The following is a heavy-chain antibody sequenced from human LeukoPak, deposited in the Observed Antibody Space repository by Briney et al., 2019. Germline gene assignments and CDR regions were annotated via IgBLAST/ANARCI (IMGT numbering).Heavy chain of an antibody. V-gene: IGHV4-34*01. CDR2: INHSGST. Sequence: SETLSLTCAVYGGSFSGYYWSWIRQPPGKGLERIGEINHSGSTNYNPSLKSRATISVDTSKNQFSLKLSSVTAADTAVYYCATLPAGTSYLGPGTLLYWGQGTPVTVSS. CDR1: GGSFSGYY. CDR3: ATLPAGTSYLGPGTLLY. J-gene: IGHJ4*02. D-gene: IGHD6-13*01.